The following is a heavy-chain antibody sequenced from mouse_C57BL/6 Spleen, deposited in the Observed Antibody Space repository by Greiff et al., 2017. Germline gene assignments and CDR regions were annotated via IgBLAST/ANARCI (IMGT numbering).Heavy chain of an antibody. Sequence: EVTLVESGGGLVQPKGSLKLSCAASGFSFNTYAMNWVRQAPGKGLEWVARIRSKSNNYATYYADSVKDRFTISRDDSESMLYLQMNNLKTEDTAMYYCVRHGGDYTFAYWGQGTLVTVSA. J-gene: IGHJ3*01. CDR2: IRSKSNNYAT. V-gene: IGHV10-1*01. CDR3: VRHGGDYTFAY. CDR1: GFSFNTYA. D-gene: IGHD2-12*01.